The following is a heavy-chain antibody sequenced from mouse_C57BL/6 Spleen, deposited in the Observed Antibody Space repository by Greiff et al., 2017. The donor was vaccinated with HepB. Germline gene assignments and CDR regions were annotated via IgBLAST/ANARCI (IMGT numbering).Heavy chain of an antibody. CDR1: GFSLTSYG. J-gene: IGHJ1*03. V-gene: IGHV2-2*01. Sequence: QVQLKESGPGLVQPSQSLSITCTVSGFSLTSYGVHWVRQSPGKGLEWLGVIWSGGSTDYNAAFISRLSIRKDTSKSQVLFKMNSLQADDTAIYYCARDGNYVGWYFDVWGTGTTVTVSS. D-gene: IGHD2-1*01. CDR3: ARDGNYVGWYFDV. CDR2: IWSGGST.